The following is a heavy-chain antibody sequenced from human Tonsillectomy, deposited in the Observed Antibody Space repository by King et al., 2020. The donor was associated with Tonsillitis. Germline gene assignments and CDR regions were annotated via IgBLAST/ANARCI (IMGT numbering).Heavy chain of an antibody. CDR1: GDSVSSNSAG. D-gene: IGHD3-10*01. CDR3: AGGGLVRGAIGWFDP. J-gene: IGHJ5*02. CDR2: IYYRSKWYN. V-gene: IGHV6-1*01. Sequence: VQLQQSGPGLVKPSQTLSLTCAISGDSVSSNSAGWNWIRQSPSRGLEWLGRIYYRSKWYNDYAVSVKSRITINPDTSKNQFSLQLNSVTPEDTAVYYCAGGGLVRGAIGWFDPWGQGTLVTVSP.